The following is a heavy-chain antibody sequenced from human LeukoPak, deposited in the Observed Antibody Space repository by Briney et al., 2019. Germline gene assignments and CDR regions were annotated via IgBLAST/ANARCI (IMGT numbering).Heavy chain of an antibody. CDR3: AKLDDGSSSN. CDR2: IGAGGGST. D-gene: IGHD6-6*01. J-gene: IGHJ4*02. V-gene: IGHV3-23*01. CDR1: GFTFSSYG. Sequence: GGSLRLSCAASGFTFSSYGMHWVRQAPEKGLEWVSTIGAGGGSTYYADSVKGRFAISRDSSKNTLYLQMNSLRAEDTAVYYCAKLDDGSSSNWGQGILVTVSS.